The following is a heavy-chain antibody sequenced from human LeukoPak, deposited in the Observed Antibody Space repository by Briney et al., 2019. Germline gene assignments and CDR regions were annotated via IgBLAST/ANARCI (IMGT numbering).Heavy chain of an antibody. V-gene: IGHV1-2*02. D-gene: IGHD6-6*01. CDR1: AYTFTDYY. CDR2: INPNSGGT. CDR3: ARGGDIPARPFDY. Sequence: ASVKVSCKTSAYTFTDYYIHWVRQAPGQGLEWMEWINPNSGGTNYAQKFQGRVTMTRDTSISTAYMELSSLRSDDPAVYYCARGGDIPARPFDYWGQGTLVTVSS. J-gene: IGHJ4*02.